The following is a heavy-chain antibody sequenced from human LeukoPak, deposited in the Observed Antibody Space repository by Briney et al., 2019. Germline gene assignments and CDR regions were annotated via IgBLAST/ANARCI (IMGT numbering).Heavy chain of an antibody. CDR1: GFTFNSYS. J-gene: IGHJ4*02. D-gene: IGHD3-22*01. V-gene: IGHV3-30*02. CDR2: IRYDGSNK. Sequence: GGSLRLSCAASGFTFNSYSMNWVRQAPGKGLEWVAFIRYDGSNKYYAASVKGRFTISRDNSKNTLNLQMNSLRAEDTAVYYCAKDPTHFRVWDDYDSNVLNCWGQGTLVTVSS. CDR3: AKDPTHFRVWDDYDSNVLNC.